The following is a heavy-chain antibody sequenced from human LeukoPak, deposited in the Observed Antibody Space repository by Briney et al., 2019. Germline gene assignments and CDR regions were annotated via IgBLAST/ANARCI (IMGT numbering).Heavy chain of an antibody. CDR2: IYHSGST. CDR1: GGSVSSGSYY. J-gene: IGHJ4*02. CDR3: AAYSSSSHFDY. V-gene: IGHV4-61*01. D-gene: IGHD6-6*01. Sequence: PSETLSLTCTVSGGSVSSGSYYWSWIRQPPRKGLEWIGYIYHSGSTNYNPSLKSRVTISLDTSKNQFSLKLSSVTAADTAVYYCAAYSSSSHFDYWGQGTLVTVSS.